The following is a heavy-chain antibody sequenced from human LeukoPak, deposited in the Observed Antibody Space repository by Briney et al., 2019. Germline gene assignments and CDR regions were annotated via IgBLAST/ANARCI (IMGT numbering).Heavy chain of an antibody. D-gene: IGHD6-19*01. Sequence: GGSLRLSCAASGFTFSSYWMHWVRQAPGKGLVWVSRINSDGSSTSYADSVKGRFTISRHNSKNTLYLQMNSLRAEDTAVYYCARVTAVAGNVDYWGQGTLVTVSS. CDR3: ARVTAVAGNVDY. J-gene: IGHJ4*02. CDR2: INSDGSST. V-gene: IGHV3-74*01. CDR1: GFTFSSYW.